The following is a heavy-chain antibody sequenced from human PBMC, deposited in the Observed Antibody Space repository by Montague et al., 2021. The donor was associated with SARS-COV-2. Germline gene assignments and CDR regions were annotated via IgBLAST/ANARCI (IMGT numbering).Heavy chain of an antibody. CDR2: ISDSGST. CDR1: GTSITSYY. D-gene: IGHD3-10*01. CDR3: ARGCLSYFGAGSHCYGMDV. J-gene: IGHJ6*02. V-gene: IGHV4-59*01. Sequence: SETLSLTCSVSGTSITSYYWNWIRQPPGKGLGWIGYISDSGSTXXXPSXXXRVTMSVDTSKNQMSLKLTSVTAADTAVYYCARGCLSYFGAGSHCYGMDVWGQGTTVTVSS.